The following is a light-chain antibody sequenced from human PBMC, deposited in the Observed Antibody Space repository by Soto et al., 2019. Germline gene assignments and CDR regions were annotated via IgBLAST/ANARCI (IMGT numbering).Light chain of an antibody. J-gene: IGKJ5*01. CDR3: QQSYSTPIT. CDR1: QSISNW. V-gene: IGKV1-5*03. CDR2: KAS. Sequence: DIQMTQSPSTLSASVGDRVTITCQASQSISNWLAWYQQKPGEAPKLLIYKASNLENGVPSRFSGSGSGTEFTLTIGSLQPDDFATYYCQQSYSTPITCGQGTRLEIK.